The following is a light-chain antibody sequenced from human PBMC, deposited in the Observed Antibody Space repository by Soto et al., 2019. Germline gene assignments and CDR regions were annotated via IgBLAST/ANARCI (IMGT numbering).Light chain of an antibody. CDR1: SNDVGGYNY. J-gene: IGLJ3*02. V-gene: IGLV2-11*01. CDR3: CSYAGSYTWV. Sequence: QSALAQPRSVSGSPGQSVTISCSGTSNDVGGYNYLSWYQQHPGKAPKVLIYDVTKRPSGVPDRFSGSKSGNTASLTISGLQAEDEADYYCCSYAGSYTWVFGGGTKLTVL. CDR2: DVT.